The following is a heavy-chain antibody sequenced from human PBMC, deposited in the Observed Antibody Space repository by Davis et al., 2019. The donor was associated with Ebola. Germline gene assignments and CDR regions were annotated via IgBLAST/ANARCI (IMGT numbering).Heavy chain of an antibody. J-gene: IGHJ4*02. CDR2: ISSSGSTI. D-gene: IGHD3-16*02. CDR1: GFTFSSYE. V-gene: IGHV3-48*03. CDR3: ARGYYDYVWGSYRRYYFDY. Sequence: GESLKISCAASGFTFSSYEMNWVRQAPGKGLEWVSYISSSGSTIYYADSVKGRFTISRDNAKNSLYLQMNSLRAEDTAVYYCARGYYDYVWGSYRRYYFDYWGQGTLVTVSS.